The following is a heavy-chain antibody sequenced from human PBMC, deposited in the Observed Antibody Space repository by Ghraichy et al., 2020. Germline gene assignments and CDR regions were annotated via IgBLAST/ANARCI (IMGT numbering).Heavy chain of an antibody. D-gene: IGHD3-10*01. CDR3: ARAAMVRGVIITSHYYYYGMDV. Sequence: ASVKVSCKASVYTFTSYAMNWVRQAPGQGLEWMGWINTNTGNPTYAQGFTGRVVFSLDTSVSTAYLQISSLKAEDTAVYFCARAAMVRGVIITSHYYYYGMDVWGQGTTVTVSS. CDR1: VYTFTSYA. J-gene: IGHJ6*02. CDR2: INTNTGNP. V-gene: IGHV7-4-1*02.